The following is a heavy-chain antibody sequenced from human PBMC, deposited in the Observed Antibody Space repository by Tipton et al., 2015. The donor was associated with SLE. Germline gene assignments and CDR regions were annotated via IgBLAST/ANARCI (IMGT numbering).Heavy chain of an antibody. D-gene: IGHD6-13*01. CDR1: GGSISSGGYY. CDR2: IYYSGST. CDR3: ARVAVAAAGFGY. Sequence: TLSLTCTVSGGSISSGGYYWSWIRQHPGKGLEWIGYIYYSGSTYYNPSLKSRVTISVDTSKNQFSLKLSSVTAADTAVYYCARVAVAAAGFGYWGQGTLVTVSS. V-gene: IGHV4-31*03. J-gene: IGHJ4*02.